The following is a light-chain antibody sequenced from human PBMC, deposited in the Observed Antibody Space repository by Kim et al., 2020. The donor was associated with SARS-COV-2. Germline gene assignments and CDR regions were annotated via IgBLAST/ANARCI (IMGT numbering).Light chain of an antibody. Sequence: GKTVTISCTRSSASIASNYVQWYHQRPGSAPTTVIYEDNKRPSGVPDRFSGSIDSSSNSASLTISGLKTGDEADYYCQSYDSSNWVFGGGTQLTVL. CDR1: SASIASNY. CDR2: EDN. J-gene: IGLJ3*02. V-gene: IGLV6-57*03. CDR3: QSYDSSNWV.